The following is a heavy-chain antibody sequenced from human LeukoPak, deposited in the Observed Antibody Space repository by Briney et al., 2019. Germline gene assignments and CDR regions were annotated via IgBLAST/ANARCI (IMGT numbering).Heavy chain of an antibody. CDR3: ARGRLGSSSSIGYHFDY. CDR1: GGSFSISY. D-gene: IGHD6-6*01. CDR2: IYHSGGA. V-gene: IGHV4-34*01. J-gene: IGHJ4*02. Sequence: PSETLSLTCGVSGGSFSISYWSWIRQPPGKGLEWIGQIYHSGGANYNPSLRSRVTISIDTSKNQLSLRLSSVTAADTAVYYCARGRLGSSSSIGYHFDYWGQGTLVTVSS.